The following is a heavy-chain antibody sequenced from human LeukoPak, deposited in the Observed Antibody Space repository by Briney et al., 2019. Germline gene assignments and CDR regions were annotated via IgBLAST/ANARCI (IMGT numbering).Heavy chain of an antibody. Sequence: SETLSLTCTVFSGSISSYYWSWLRQPAGKGLEWIGRLHGSGSANYNPSLKGRVTMSVVTSKNQLSLKLRSVTAADTAVYYCARVGMTGGYLDYWGQGTLVSVSS. CDR1: SGSISSYY. J-gene: IGHJ4*02. CDR3: ARVGMTGGYLDY. CDR2: LHGSGSA. V-gene: IGHV4-4*07. D-gene: IGHD3-22*01.